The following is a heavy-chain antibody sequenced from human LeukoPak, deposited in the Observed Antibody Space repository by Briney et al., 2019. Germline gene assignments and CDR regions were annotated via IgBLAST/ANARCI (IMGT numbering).Heavy chain of an antibody. J-gene: IGHJ5*02. V-gene: IGHV4-34*01. Sequence: PSETLRLTCAVYGGPFSGYYWSWIRQAPGKGLEWIGEINHSGSFNYNPSLKSRLLILVDTSKNQFSLKLSSVTAADTAVYYCARVTYCTTTSCHPRGWFDPWGQRTLVTVSS. CDR2: INHSGSF. CDR3: ARVTYCTTTSCHPRGWFDP. D-gene: IGHD2-8*01. CDR1: GGPFSGYY.